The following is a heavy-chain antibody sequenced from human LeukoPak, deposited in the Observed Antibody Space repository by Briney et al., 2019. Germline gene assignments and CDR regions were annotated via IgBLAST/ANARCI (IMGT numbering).Heavy chain of an antibody. CDR2: INSNSGGT. Sequence: ASVKVSCKASGYTFTGYYMHWVRQAPGQGLEWMGRINSNSGGTNYAQKFQGRVTMTRDTSISTAYMELSRLRSDDTAVYYCARALGSHYYGSGNDDYWGQGTLVTVSS. D-gene: IGHD3-10*01. CDR3: ARALGSHYYGSGNDDY. V-gene: IGHV1-2*06. CDR1: GYTFTGYY. J-gene: IGHJ4*02.